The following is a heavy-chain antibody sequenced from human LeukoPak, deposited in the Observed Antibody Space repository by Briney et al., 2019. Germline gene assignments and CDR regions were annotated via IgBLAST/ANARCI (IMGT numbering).Heavy chain of an antibody. J-gene: IGHJ4*02. D-gene: IGHD2-15*01. CDR2: IKQDGSEK. CDR1: GFSFRSYW. Sequence: GGSLRLSCVASGFSFRSYWMSWVRQAPGKGLEWVANIKQDGSEKYYVDSVKGRFTISRDNAKNPLYLQMNSLRAEDTAVYYCAREARSGGFDYWGQGTLVTVSS. V-gene: IGHV3-7*03. CDR3: AREARSGGFDY.